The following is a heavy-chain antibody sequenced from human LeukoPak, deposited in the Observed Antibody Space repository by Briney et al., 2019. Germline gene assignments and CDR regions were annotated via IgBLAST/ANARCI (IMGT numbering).Heavy chain of an antibody. CDR1: GYTFTSYY. Sequence: PAASVKVSCKASGYTFTSYYMHWVRQAPGQGLEWMGIINPSGGSTSYAQKFQGRVTMTRDMSTSTVYMELSSLRSEDTAGYYCAREAPYGDYFRDFDYGSQGTLATDSS. CDR2: INPSGGST. V-gene: IGHV1-46*01. D-gene: IGHD4-17*01. CDR3: AREAPYGDYFRDFDY. J-gene: IGHJ4*02.